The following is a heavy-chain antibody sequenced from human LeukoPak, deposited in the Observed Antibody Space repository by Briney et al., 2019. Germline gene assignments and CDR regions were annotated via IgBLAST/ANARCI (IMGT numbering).Heavy chain of an antibody. CDR2: ISGSGGST. V-gene: IGHV3-23*01. Sequence: GGSLRLSCAASGFTFSSYAMSWVRQAPGKGLEWVSAISGSGGSTYYADSVKGRFTISRDNSKNTLYLQMSSLRAEDTAVYYCAKDLESELTGDYRGQGTLVTVSS. D-gene: IGHD7-27*01. J-gene: IGHJ4*02. CDR1: GFTFSSYA. CDR3: AKDLESELTGDY.